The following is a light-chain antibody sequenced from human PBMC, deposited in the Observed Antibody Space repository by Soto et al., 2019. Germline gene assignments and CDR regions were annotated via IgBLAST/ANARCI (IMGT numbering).Light chain of an antibody. Sequence: EIVMTQSPGTLSLSPGERATISCRASQVIGSRYLAWYHQKSGQAPRLLIYGASSRATGIPDRFSGSVSGTDFTLTISRLEPEDVGVYYCQQFGSSIPHTFGQGTKLEI. CDR2: GAS. V-gene: IGKV3-20*01. J-gene: IGKJ2*01. CDR1: QVIGSRY. CDR3: QQFGSSIPHT.